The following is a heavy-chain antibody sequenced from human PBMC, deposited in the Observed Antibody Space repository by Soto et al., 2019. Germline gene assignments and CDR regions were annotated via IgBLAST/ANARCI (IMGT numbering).Heavy chain of an antibody. Sequence: HPGWSLRLSWVASGLTFGSRAMTWVRQAPGEGLQWVSTITDTGGDAKYADPVRGRFVISRDNSKKALYLQMTSLTAEDSAMYYCARGSTDSYPGSRIFDFWGRGTLVTVSS. J-gene: IGHJ4*02. V-gene: IGHV3-23*01. D-gene: IGHD3-10*01. CDR2: ITDTGGDA. CDR1: GLTFGSRA. CDR3: ARGSTDSYPGSRIFDF.